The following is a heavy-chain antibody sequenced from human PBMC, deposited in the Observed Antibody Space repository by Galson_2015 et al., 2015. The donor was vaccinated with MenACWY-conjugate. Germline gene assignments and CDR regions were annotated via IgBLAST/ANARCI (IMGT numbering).Heavy chain of an antibody. V-gene: IGHV3-23*01. J-gene: IGHJ6*02. CDR2: ISGSGGST. D-gene: IGHD6-6*01. Sequence: SLRLSCAASGFTFSSYAMSWVRQAPGKGLEWVSAISGSGGSTYYADSVKGRFTISRDNSKNTLYLQMNSLRAEDTAVYYCAKGQQLVPFIYYYYGMDVWGQGTTVTVSS. CDR1: GFTFSSYA. CDR3: AKGQQLVPFIYYYYGMDV.